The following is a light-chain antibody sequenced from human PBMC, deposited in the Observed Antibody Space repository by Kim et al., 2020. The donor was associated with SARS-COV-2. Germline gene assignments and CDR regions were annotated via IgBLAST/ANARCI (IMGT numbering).Light chain of an antibody. V-gene: IGKV3-15*01. CDR1: QSVSSN. CDR2: SAS. CDR3: QQYYNWPYT. J-gene: IGKJ2*01. Sequence: EIVMTQSPATLSVSPGERATLSCRASQSVSSNLAWYQVKPGQAPRLVIYSASTRATGFPARFSGSGSGTDFTLTISSLQSEDFALYYCQQYYNWPYTFGQGTKLEI.